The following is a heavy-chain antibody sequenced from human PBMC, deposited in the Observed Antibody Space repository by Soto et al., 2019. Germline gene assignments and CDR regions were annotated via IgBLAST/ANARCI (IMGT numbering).Heavy chain of an antibody. Sequence: ASVKVSCKASGYSFSSYHIHWVRQAPGQGLEWMGIIDPSGGSTTYAQNLQDRVTMTRDTSTSIAYMELSSLRSEDTAVYYCARGIYYGTDGWGQGTTVTVSS. J-gene: IGHJ6*02. CDR3: ARGIYYGTDG. CDR2: IDPSGGST. V-gene: IGHV1-46*04. CDR1: GYSFSSYH.